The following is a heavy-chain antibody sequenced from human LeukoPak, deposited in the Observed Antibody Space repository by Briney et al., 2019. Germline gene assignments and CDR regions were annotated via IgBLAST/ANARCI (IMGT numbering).Heavy chain of an antibody. CDR3: AREYGSGTFD. CDR2: IYSGGAT. J-gene: IGHJ4*02. V-gene: IGHV3-53*01. CDR1: GFPFSSYG. Sequence: PGGSLRLSCVASGFPFSSYGMHWVRQAPGKGLECVSVIYSGGATYYADSVKGRFTISRDNSKNTLYLQMNSLRAEDTAVYFCAREYGSGTFDWGQGTLVTVSS. D-gene: IGHD2-15*01.